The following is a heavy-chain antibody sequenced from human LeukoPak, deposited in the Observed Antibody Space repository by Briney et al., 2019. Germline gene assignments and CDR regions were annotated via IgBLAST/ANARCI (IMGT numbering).Heavy chain of an antibody. CDR2: IYYSGST. Sequence: SETLSLTCTVSGGSISSSSYYWGWIRQPPGKGLEWIGSIYYSGSTYYDPSLKSRVTISVDTSKDQFSLKLSSVTAADTAVYYCARHQSIVVVPATSFDYWGQGTLVTVSS. J-gene: IGHJ4*02. CDR3: ARHQSIVVVPATSFDY. D-gene: IGHD2-2*01. V-gene: IGHV4-39*01. CDR1: GGSISSSSYY.